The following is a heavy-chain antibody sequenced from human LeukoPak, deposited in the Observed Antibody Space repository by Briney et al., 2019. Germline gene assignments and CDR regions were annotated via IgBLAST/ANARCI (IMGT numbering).Heavy chain of an antibody. CDR1: GGSISSSSYY. J-gene: IGHJ4*02. CDR3: ASIAVAGFAFDY. CDR2: IYYSGST. V-gene: IGHV4-39*01. Sequence: SETLSLTCTVSGGSISSSSYYWGWIRQPPGKGLEWIGSIYYSGSTYYNPSLKSRVTISVDTSKNQFSLKLSSVTAADTAVYYCASIAVAGFAFDYWGQGTLVTVSS. D-gene: IGHD6-19*01.